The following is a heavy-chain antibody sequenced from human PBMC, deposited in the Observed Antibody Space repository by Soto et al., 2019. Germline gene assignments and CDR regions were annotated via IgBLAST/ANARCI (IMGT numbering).Heavy chain of an antibody. Sequence: QVQLQESGPGLVKPSETLSLTCTVSGGSISSFYWNWIRRPAGKGLEWIGRIYTTGSTNYNPCLKSRVTMSVDTSKNQFSLKMTSVTAADTAVYFCARGGIALDYWGQGTLVTVSS. CDR3: ARGGIALDY. J-gene: IGHJ4*02. CDR1: GGSISSFY. CDR2: IYTTGST. D-gene: IGHD1-1*01. V-gene: IGHV4-4*07.